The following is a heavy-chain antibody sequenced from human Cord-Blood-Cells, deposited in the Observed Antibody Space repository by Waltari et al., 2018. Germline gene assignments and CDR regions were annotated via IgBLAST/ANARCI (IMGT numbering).Heavy chain of an antibody. V-gene: IGHV1-46*01. Sequence: QVQLVQSGAEVKKPGASVKVSCKQSGYTFTSSYMHWVRQAPGQGLEWMGIINPSGGSTSYAKKCQGRVTMTRDTSTSTVYMELSSLRSEDTAVYYCATLAEYSSSAFDYWGQGTLVTVSS. CDR2: INPSGGST. CDR3: ATLAEYSSSAFDY. J-gene: IGHJ4*02. CDR1: GYTFTSSY. D-gene: IGHD6-6*01.